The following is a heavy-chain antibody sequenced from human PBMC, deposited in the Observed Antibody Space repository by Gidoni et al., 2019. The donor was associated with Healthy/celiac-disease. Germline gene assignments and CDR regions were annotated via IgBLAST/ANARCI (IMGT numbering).Heavy chain of an antibody. D-gene: IGHD2-2*02. CDR3: AKDLYCSSTSCYIEYFQH. Sequence: EVQLLESGGGLVQPGGSLRLSCAASGFTFSSHAMSWVRQAPGKGLEWVSAISGSGGSTYYADSVKGRFTTSRDNSKNTLYLQMNSLRAEDTAVYYCAKDLYCSSTSCYIEYFQHWGQGTLVTVSS. V-gene: IGHV3-23*01. CDR2: ISGSGGST. J-gene: IGHJ1*01. CDR1: GFTFSSHA.